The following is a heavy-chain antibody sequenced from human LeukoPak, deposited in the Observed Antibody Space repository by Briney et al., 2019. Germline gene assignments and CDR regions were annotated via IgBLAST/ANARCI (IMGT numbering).Heavy chain of an antibody. Sequence: ASVKVSCKASGYTFISYGISWVRQAPGQGLEWMGWISAYNGNTNYAQKLQGRVTMTTDTSTSTAYMELRSLRSDDTAVFYCAREVPYDSSRYYQPFDYRGQGTLVTVSS. CDR3: AREVPYDSSRYYQPFDY. CDR2: ISAYNGNT. D-gene: IGHD3-22*01. CDR1: GYTFISYG. J-gene: IGHJ4*02. V-gene: IGHV1-18*01.